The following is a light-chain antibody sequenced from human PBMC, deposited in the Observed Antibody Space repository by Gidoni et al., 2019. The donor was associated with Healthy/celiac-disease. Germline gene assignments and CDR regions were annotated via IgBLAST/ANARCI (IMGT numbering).Light chain of an antibody. CDR1: SSDVGGYNY. J-gene: IGLJ1*01. CDR2: EVS. V-gene: IGLV2-14*01. CDR3: SSYTSSSTLG. Sequence: SALTQPASVSGSPGQSITISCTGTSSDVGGYNYVSGYQQHPGQAPKLMIYEVSNRPSGVSNRFSGSKSGNTASLTISGLQAEDEADYYCSSYTSSSTLGFGTGTKVTVL.